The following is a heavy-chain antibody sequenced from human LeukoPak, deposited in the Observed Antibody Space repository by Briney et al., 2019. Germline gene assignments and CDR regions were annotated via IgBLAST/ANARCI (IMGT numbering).Heavy chain of an antibody. CDR1: GGTFSSYA. V-gene: IGHV1-69*13. CDR3: ARAPSIAAPNWFDP. CDR2: IIPIFGTA. J-gene: IGHJ5*02. D-gene: IGHD6-6*01. Sequence: GASVKVSCKASGGTFSSYAISWVRQAPGQGLEWMGGIIPIFGTANYALKFQGRVTITADESTSTAYMELSSLRSEDTAVYYCARAPSIAAPNWFDPWGQGTLVTVSS.